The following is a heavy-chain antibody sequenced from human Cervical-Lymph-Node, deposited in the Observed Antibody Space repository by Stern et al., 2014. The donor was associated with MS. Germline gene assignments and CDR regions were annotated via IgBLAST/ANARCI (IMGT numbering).Heavy chain of an antibody. Sequence: VQLVESGGGVVQPGRSLRLSCAASGFTFSSYGMHWVRPAPGKGLEWVAVIWYDGSNKYYADSVKGRFTISRDNSKNTLYLQMNSLRAEDTAVYYCARPTHSSGWPYYYYYYGMDVWGQGTTVTVSS. CDR2: IWYDGSNK. J-gene: IGHJ6*02. V-gene: IGHV3-33*01. D-gene: IGHD6-19*01. CDR3: ARPTHSSGWPYYYYYYGMDV. CDR1: GFTFSSYG.